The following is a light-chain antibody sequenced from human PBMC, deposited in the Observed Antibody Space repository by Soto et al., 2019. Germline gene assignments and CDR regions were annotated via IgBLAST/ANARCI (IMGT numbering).Light chain of an antibody. J-gene: IGLJ1*01. Sequence: QSVLTQPPSASGSPGQSVTISCTGTSSDVGGYNYVSWYQQHPGKAPKLMIYEVSKRPSGVPDRFSGSKSGNTASLTVSGLQAEDEADYYRTTNESSNNSLYDVGPGTKV. CDR2: EVS. CDR3: TTNESSNNSLYD. V-gene: IGLV2-8*01. CDR1: SSDVGGYNY.